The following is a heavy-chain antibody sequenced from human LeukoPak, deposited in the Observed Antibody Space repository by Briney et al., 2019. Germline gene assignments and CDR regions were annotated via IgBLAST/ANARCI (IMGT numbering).Heavy chain of an antibody. CDR1: GGSITNFY. J-gene: IGHJ4*02. CDR2: IYYSGST. V-gene: IGHV4-59*01. D-gene: IGHD3-3*01. CDR3: ARATDYDFWSGALFDY. Sequence: PSETLSLTCTVSGGSITNFYWSWVRQPPGKGLEWIGYIYYSGSTNYNPSLKSRVTISVDTSKNQFSLKLSSVTAADTAVYYCARATDYDFWSGALFDYWGQGTLVTVPS.